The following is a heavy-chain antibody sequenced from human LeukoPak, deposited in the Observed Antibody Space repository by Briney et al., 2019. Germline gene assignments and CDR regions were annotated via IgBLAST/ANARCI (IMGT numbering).Heavy chain of an antibody. D-gene: IGHD3-3*01. CDR2: IYYSGST. CDR3: ARSPAFWSGYYYFDY. V-gene: IGHV4-59*01. Sequence: SETLSLTCTGSGGSISSYYWSWIRQPPGKGLEWIGYIYYSGSTNYNPSLKSRVTISVDTSKNQFSLKLSSVTAADTAVYYCARSPAFWSGYYYFDYWGQGTLVTVSS. J-gene: IGHJ4*02. CDR1: GGSISSYY.